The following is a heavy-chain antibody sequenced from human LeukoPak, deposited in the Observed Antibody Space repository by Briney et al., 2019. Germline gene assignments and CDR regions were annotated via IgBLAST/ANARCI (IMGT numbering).Heavy chain of an antibody. CDR3: AHRRGTYYFQY. CDR1: GFSLSSSGVG. J-gene: IGHJ4*02. Sequence: SGPTLVKPTQTLTLTCTFSGFSLSSSGVGVGWIRQPPGKALEWLALIYWDDDKRYSPSLKGRLTITKDTSKNQVVLTMTNMDPVDTATYYCAHRRGTYYFQYWGQGTLVTVSS. CDR2: IYWDDDK. V-gene: IGHV2-5*02. D-gene: IGHD1-26*01.